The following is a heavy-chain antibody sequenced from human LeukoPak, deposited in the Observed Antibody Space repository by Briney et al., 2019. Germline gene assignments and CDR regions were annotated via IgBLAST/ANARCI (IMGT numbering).Heavy chain of an antibody. CDR3: ATESGTYSGTCFDY. CDR2: ISSSSDTI. V-gene: IGHV3-48*01. Sequence: PGRSLRLSSAASGFTFSSYNMNWVRQAPGKGLEWVSYISSSSDTIYYADSVKGRFTISRDNAKNSLYLQMNSLRAEDTAVYFRATESGTYSGTCFDYWGQGTLVTVSS. D-gene: IGHD1-26*01. J-gene: IGHJ4*02. CDR1: GFTFSSYN.